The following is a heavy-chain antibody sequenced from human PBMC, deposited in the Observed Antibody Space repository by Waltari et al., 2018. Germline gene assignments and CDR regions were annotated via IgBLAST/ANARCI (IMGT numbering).Heavy chain of an antibody. D-gene: IGHD5-12*01. CDR2: ISANKGDT. CDR1: GYSFSDHH. CDR3: ARGGYSYGYGMDV. V-gene: IGHV1-2*04. J-gene: IGHJ6*02. Sequence: QVQLVQSGAEVKNLGASVRVSCQASGYSFSDHHMHWVRQAPGQGLEWVGWISANKGDTNYARRFQGWVTMTRDSSISTAYMELNRLRSDDTAVYYCARGGYSYGYGMDVWGQGTTVIVSS.